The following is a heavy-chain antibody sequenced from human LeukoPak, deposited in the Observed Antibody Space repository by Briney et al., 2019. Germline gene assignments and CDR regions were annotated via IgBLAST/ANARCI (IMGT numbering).Heavy chain of an antibody. D-gene: IGHD4-11*01. CDR1: GGTFSSYA. Sequence: SVKVSCKASGGTFSSYAISWARQAPGQGLEWMGGIIPIFGTANYAQKFQGRVTITADESTSTAYMELSSLRSEDTAVYYCARDPGTVTPNWFDPWGQGTLVTVSS. J-gene: IGHJ5*02. CDR3: ARDPGTVTPNWFDP. CDR2: IIPIFGTA. V-gene: IGHV1-69*13.